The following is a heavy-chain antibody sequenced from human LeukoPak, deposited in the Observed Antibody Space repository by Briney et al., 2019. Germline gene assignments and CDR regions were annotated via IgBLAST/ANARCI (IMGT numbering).Heavy chain of an antibody. CDR2: ISGSGGRT. CDR1: GFTFSTYA. CDR3: AKDSGYYDIFTGIDY. J-gene: IGHJ4*02. V-gene: IGHV3-23*01. D-gene: IGHD3-9*01. Sequence: PGGSLRLSCAASGFTFSTYAMSWVRQAPGKGLEWVSGISGSGGRTYYADSVKGRLTISRDNSKNRLYLQMNSLRAEDTAVYYCAKDSGYYDIFTGIDYWGQETLVTVSS.